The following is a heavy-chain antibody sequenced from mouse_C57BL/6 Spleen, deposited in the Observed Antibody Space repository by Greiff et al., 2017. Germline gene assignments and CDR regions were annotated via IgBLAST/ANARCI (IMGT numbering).Heavy chain of an antibody. J-gene: IGHJ1*03. CDR3: ARQIYWYFDV. CDR2: ISGGGGNT. V-gene: IGHV5-9*01. CDR1: GFTFSSYT. Sequence: DVHLVESGGGLVKPGGSLKLSCAASGFTFSSYTMSWVRQTPEKRLEWVATISGGGGNTYYPDSVKGRFTISRDNAKNTLYLQMSSLMSEDTALYYCARQIYWYFDVWGTGTTVTVSS.